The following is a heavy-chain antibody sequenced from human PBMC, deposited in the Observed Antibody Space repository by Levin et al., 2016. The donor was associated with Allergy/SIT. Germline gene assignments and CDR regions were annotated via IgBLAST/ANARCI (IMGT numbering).Heavy chain of an antibody. CDR2: IYYSGST. D-gene: IGHD5-12*01. J-gene: IGHJ6*02. V-gene: IGHV4-59*01. Sequence: WIRQPPGKGLEWIGYIYYSGSTNYNPSLKSRVTISVDTSKNQFSLKLSSVTAADTAVYYCARDPTSRVHGYDLHYYYYGMDVWGQGTTVIVSS. CDR3: ARDPTSRVHGYDLHYYYYGMDV.